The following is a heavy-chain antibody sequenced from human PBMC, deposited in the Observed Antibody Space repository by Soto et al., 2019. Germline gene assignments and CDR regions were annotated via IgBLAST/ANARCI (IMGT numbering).Heavy chain of an antibody. CDR2: INGYNGNT. V-gene: IGHV1-18*01. CDR1: GYSFTNYG. CDR3: AASPATSSP. D-gene: IGHD1-1*01. Sequence: QVQLVQSGAEVKKPGPSVKVSCKASGYSFTNYGFSWVRQAPGQGLEWMGWINGYNGNTNYAPKLQGRFTMTTDTSTSTAYMELGSLTSDDTPVYFCAASPATSSPWGQGTLVTVSS. J-gene: IGHJ5*02.